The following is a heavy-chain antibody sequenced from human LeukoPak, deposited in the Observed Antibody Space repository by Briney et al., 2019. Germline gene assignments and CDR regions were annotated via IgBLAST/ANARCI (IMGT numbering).Heavy chain of an antibody. CDR1: GYSFTNYW. Sequence: KRGESLKISCEASGYSFTNYWIAWVRQMPGKGLEWMGIIHPGDSDTIYSPSFQGQVSISVDKSVRTAYLQWTSLKASDTAMYYCARDGLTDYWGQGTLVTVSS. V-gene: IGHV5-51*01. CDR3: ARDGLTDY. J-gene: IGHJ4*02. D-gene: IGHD2-8*01. CDR2: IHPGDSDT.